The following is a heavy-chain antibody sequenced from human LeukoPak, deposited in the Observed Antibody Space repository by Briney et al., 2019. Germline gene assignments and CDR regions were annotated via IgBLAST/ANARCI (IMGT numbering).Heavy chain of an antibody. CDR1: GYTFTSYG. J-gene: IGHJ6*03. CDR3: ARVEGLYYYYYMDV. Sequence: ASVNVSCKASGYTFTSYGISWVRQAPGQGLEWMGWISAYNGNTNYAQKLQGRVTMTTDTSTSTAYMELRSLRSDDTAVYYCARVEGLYYYYYMDVWGKGTTVTVSS. D-gene: IGHD3-3*01. V-gene: IGHV1-18*01. CDR2: ISAYNGNT.